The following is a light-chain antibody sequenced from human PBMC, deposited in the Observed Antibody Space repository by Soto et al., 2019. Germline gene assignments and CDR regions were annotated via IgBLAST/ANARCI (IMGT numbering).Light chain of an antibody. V-gene: IGKV3-15*01. CDR3: QQYNVWPLT. Sequence: EIVMTQSAATLSVSPGERATLSCRPSQSVGSNLAWYQQKPGQAPRLLIYGASTRATGIPARFSGSGSGTEFTLTISSLQSEDFAVYSCQQYNVWPLTFGGGTKVEIE. CDR1: QSVGSN. J-gene: IGKJ4*01. CDR2: GAS.